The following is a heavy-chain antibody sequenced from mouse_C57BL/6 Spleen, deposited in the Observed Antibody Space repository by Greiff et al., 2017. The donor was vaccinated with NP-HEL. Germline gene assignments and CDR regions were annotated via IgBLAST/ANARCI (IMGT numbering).Heavy chain of an antibody. Sequence: VKLLESGPELVKPGASVKISCKASGYSFTSYYIHWVKQRPGQGLEWIGWIYPGSGNTKYNEKFKGKATLTADTSSSTAYMQLSSLTSEDSAVYYCAGPYYYGSSYWYFDVWGTGTTVTVSS. D-gene: IGHD1-1*01. CDR3: AGPYYYGSSYWYFDV. CDR1: GYSFTSYY. J-gene: IGHJ1*03. V-gene: IGHV1-66*01. CDR2: IYPGSGNT.